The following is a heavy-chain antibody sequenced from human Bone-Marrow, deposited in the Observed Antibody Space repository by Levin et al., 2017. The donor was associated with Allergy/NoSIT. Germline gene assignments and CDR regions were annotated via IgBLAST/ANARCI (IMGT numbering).Heavy chain of an antibody. V-gene: IGHV7-4-1*02. J-gene: IGHJ6*02. CDR2: INTHTGNP. CDR3: ARETLVAAAVNSHYYYGLGV. Sequence: ASVKVSCKASGYTFTSHSMNWVRQAPGQGLEWIGWINTHTGNPTYAQGVTGRFVFSLDTSVSTAYLQISDLKAEDTAVYYCARETLVAAAVNSHYYYGLGVWGQGTTVTVSS. CDR1: GYTFTSHS. D-gene: IGHD6-13*01.